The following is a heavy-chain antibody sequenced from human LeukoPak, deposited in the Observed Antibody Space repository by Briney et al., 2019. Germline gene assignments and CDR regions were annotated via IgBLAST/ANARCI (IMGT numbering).Heavy chain of an antibody. J-gene: IGHJ4*02. Sequence: NPSETLSLTCSVSSGSICSSSYYWRWIRQPPGKGVERNGEIHHSGGTNYNPSLKSRVNKPLGNSNDHFALKLSSVAAADTAVYYCSRDRGEYSYAYDYWGQGTLVTVSS. CDR2: IHHSGGT. CDR1: SGSICSSSYY. D-gene: IGHD5-18*01. CDR3: SRDRGEYSYAYDY. V-gene: IGHV4-39*06.